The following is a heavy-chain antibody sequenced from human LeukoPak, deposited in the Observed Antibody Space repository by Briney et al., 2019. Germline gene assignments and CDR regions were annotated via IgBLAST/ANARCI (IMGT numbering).Heavy chain of an antibody. V-gene: IGHV4-31*03. CDR3: ARDAGGRGTYYYGSGSYYKSGHFDY. CDR2: IYYSGST. D-gene: IGHD3-10*01. CDR1: GGSISSGGYY. Sequence: SQTLSRTCTVSGGSISSGGYYWSWIRQHPGKGLEWIGYIYYSGSTYYNPSLKSRVTISVDTSKNQFSLKLSSVTAADTAVYYCARDAGGRGTYYYGSGSYYKSGHFDYWGQGTLVTVSS. J-gene: IGHJ4*02.